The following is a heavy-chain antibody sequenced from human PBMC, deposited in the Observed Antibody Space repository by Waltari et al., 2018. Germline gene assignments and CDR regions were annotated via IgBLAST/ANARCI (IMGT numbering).Heavy chain of an antibody. V-gene: IGHV3-74*01. CDR3: VATGNAGY. J-gene: IGHJ4*02. CDR1: EYTFSTYW. D-gene: IGHD1-1*01. Sequence: EVQLVESGGGSVQPGGSMRHSCAVTEYTFSTYWMHWVRQAPWKGLEWVSRINTDGSSTLYADSVKGRFTISRDNAKNTLYLQMNSLRVEDTAVYYCVATGNAGYWGQGALVTVSS. CDR2: INTDGSST.